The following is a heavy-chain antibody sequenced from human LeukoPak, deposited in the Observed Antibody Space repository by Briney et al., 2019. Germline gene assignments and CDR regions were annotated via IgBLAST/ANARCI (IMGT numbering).Heavy chain of an antibody. J-gene: IGHJ6*03. Sequence: GGSLRLSCAASGFTSSSYAMSWVRQAPGKGLEWVSAISGNGGSTYYADSVKGRFTISRDNSKNTLYLQMNSLRAEDTAVYYCAKDLRGNGYYMDVWGKGTTVTVSS. CDR1: GFTSSSYA. V-gene: IGHV3-23*01. CDR3: AKDLRGNGYYMDV. CDR2: ISGNGGST. D-gene: IGHD2-8*01.